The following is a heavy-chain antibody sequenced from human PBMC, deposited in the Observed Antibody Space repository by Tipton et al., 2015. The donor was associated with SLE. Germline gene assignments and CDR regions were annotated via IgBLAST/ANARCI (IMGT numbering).Heavy chain of an antibody. V-gene: IGHV4-38-2*01. CDR1: GYSISSGYY. D-gene: IGHD2-15*01. Sequence: LRLSCAVSGYSISSGYYWGWIRQPPGKGLEWIGSIYHSGSTYYNPSLKSRVTISVDTSKNQFSLKLSSVTAADTAVYYCARGVEVVVIAATSFDYWGQGTLVTVSS. CDR3: ARGVEVVVIAATSFDY. CDR2: IYHSGST. J-gene: IGHJ4*02.